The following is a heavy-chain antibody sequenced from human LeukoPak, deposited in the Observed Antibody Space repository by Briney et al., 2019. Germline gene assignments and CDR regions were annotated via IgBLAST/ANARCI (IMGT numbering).Heavy chain of an antibody. V-gene: IGHV3-30*18. CDR2: ISHDGSNK. Sequence: GRSLRLSCAASGFTFSSYGMHWVRQAPGKGLEWVAVISHDGSNKYYADSVKGRFTISRDNSKNTLYLQMNSLRAEDTAVYYCAKGDYGDYGVFDYWGQGTLVTVSS. J-gene: IGHJ4*02. CDR3: AKGDYGDYGVFDY. D-gene: IGHD4-17*01. CDR1: GFTFSSYG.